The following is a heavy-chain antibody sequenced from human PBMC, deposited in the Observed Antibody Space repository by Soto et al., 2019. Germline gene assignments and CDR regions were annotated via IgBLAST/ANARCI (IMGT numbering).Heavy chain of an antibody. CDR1: GYGFTSYW. CDR2: IYPGDSDT. D-gene: IGHD6-19*01. CDR3: AINVAVAGTSGWFDP. Sequence: GESLKISCKGSGYGFTSYWIGWVRQMPGKGLEWMGIIYPGDSDTRYSPSFQGQVTISADKSISTAYLQWSSLKASDTAMYYCAINVAVAGTSGWFDPWGQGTLVTVSS. V-gene: IGHV5-51*01. J-gene: IGHJ5*02.